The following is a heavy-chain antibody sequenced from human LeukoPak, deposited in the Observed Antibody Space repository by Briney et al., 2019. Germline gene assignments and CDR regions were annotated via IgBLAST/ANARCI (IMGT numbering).Heavy chain of an antibody. D-gene: IGHD3-10*01. V-gene: IGHV1-18*01. Sequence: ASVKVSCKASGYTFTSYGISWVRQAPGQGLEWMGWISAYNGNTNYAQKFQGRVTMTRDTSTSTVYMELSSLRSEDTAVYYCARDSYYYGSGSYSSPSSYYYYMDVWGKGTTVTISS. CDR3: ARDSYYYGSGSYSSPSSYYYYMDV. CDR2: ISAYNGNT. CDR1: GYTFTSYG. J-gene: IGHJ6*03.